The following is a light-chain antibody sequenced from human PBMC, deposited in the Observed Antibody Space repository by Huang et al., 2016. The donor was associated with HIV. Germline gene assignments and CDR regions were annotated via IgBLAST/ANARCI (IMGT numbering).Light chain of an antibody. CDR1: QSVLANSNNKNC. J-gene: IGKJ2*01. V-gene: IGKV4-1*01. CDR2: WAS. Sequence: DIVMTQSPDSLAVSLGERATINCKASQSVLANSNNKNCLAWFQQKPGQPPKLLIYWASSRESGGPDRFSGSGSGTDFTLTISSLQAEDVAVYYCHQYYNTPYTFGQGTKLEIK. CDR3: HQYYNTPYT.